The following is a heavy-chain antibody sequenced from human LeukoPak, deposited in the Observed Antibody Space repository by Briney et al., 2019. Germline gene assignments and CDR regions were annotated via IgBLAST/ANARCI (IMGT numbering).Heavy chain of an antibody. CDR1: GYSISSGYY. CDR2: IYHSGST. V-gene: IGHV4-38-2*02. D-gene: IGHD6-13*01. CDR3: ARDGPGYSSSWYGVWFDP. J-gene: IGHJ5*02. Sequence: SETLSLTCAVSGYSISSGYYWGWIRQPPGKGLEWIGSIYHSGSTYYNPSLKSRVTISVDTSKNQFSLKLSSVTAADTAVYYCARDGPGYSSSWYGVWFDPWGQGTLVTVSS.